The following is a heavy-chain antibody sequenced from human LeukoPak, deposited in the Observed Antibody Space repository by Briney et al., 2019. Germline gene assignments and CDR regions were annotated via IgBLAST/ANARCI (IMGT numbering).Heavy chain of an antibody. J-gene: IGHJ4*02. D-gene: IGHD2-8*01. V-gene: IGHV3-23*01. CDR2: LSRGGGTT. CDR3: AKEQRIRHCSEGVCMEGYYFDY. Sequence: GGSLRLSCTGSGFNFNMFAMNWVRQAPGQGLEWVSGLSRGGGTTNYADSVKGRFNISRDKSKNMVFLQMNSLRPEDTAVYYCAKEQRIRHCSEGVCMEGYYFDYWGQGSLVTVSS. CDR1: GFNFNMFA.